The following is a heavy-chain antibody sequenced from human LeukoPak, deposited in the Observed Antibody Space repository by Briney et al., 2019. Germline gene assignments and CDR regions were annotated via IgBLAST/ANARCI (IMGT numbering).Heavy chain of an antibody. CDR1: GFTFRSHA. V-gene: IGHV3-23*01. D-gene: IGHD2-21*01. CDR3: AKDFRIGYSAHFDY. CDR2: IYENGGTT. J-gene: IGHJ4*02. Sequence: PGGSLRLSCVGSGFTFRSHAMSWDRQAPEKGLEFVSGIYENGGTTYYADSVKGRFSISRDNSKNTLYLQMDSLRGEDTAVYYCAKDFRIGYSAHFDYWGQGALVTVSP.